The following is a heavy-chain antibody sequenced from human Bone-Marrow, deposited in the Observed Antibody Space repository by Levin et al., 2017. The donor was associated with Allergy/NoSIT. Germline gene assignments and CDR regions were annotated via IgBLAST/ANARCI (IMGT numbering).Heavy chain of an antibody. CDR3: ASGKDAYKPGH. CDR2: FYYTGRI. V-gene: IGHV4-59*01. J-gene: IGHJ4*02. D-gene: IGHD5-24*01. CDR1: GGSISSSY. Sequence: PSETLSLTCTVSGGSISSSYWSWIRQPPGKGLEWIGFFYYTGRIIYNPSLMSRVTISLDTSKHQFSLNLTSVTAADTAVYYCASGKDAYKPGHWGQGTLVTVSS.